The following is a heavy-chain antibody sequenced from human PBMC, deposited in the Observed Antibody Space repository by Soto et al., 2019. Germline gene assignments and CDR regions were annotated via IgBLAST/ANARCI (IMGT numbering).Heavy chain of an antibody. J-gene: IGHJ4*02. CDR3: TKSRSAMIDSFDF. CDR2: ISATGVKT. V-gene: IGHV3-23*01. D-gene: IGHD3-22*01. Sequence: EVQVLESGGGLVQPGGSLRLSCAASGFTFSNYAMNWVRQAPGKGLEWVSGISATGVKTYSADSVKGRFTMSRDNSKDTVYLEMNSLRAEDTAVYYCTKSRSAMIDSFDFWGLGAQVTVSS. CDR1: GFTFSNYA.